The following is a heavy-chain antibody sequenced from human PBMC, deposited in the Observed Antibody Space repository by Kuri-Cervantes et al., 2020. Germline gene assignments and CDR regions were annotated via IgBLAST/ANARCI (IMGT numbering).Heavy chain of an antibody. V-gene: IGHV6-1*01. Sequence: SCAISGDSVSSNSAAWNWIRQSPSRGLEWLGRTYYRSKWYNDYAVSVKSRITINPDTPKNQFSLQLNSVTPEDTAVYYCAISLYCSGGSCYSVPFDYWGQGTLVTVSS. CDR1: GDSVSSNSAA. J-gene: IGHJ4*02. CDR2: TYYRSKWYN. D-gene: IGHD2-15*01. CDR3: AISLYCSGGSCYSVPFDY.